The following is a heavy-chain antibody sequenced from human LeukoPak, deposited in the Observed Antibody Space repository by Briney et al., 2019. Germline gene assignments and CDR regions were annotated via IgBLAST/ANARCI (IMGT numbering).Heavy chain of an antibody. CDR1: GFTFGDYA. Sequence: GSLRLSCTASGFTFGDYAMSWVRQAPGKGLEWVGFIRNKAYGGTTEYAASVKGRFTISRDDSKSIAYLQMNSLKTEDTAVYYCTRSADYDILTGCHDYWGQGTLVTVSS. V-gene: IGHV3-49*04. D-gene: IGHD3-9*01. CDR3: TRSADYDILTGCHDY. CDR2: IRNKAYGGTT. J-gene: IGHJ4*02.